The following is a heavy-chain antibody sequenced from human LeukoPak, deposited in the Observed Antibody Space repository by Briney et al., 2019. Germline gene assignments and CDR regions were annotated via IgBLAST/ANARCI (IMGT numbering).Heavy chain of an antibody. CDR2: IILLFGST. CDR3: AREMESLANGFDI. Sequence: SVKVSCKASGYTFTSYGISWVRQAPGQGLEWMGHIILLFGSTHYAQNFHGRLTISADESTRTAFMELSSLRSEDTALYYCAREMESLANGFDIWGQGTMVTVSS. J-gene: IGHJ3*02. V-gene: IGHV1-69*13. D-gene: IGHD3-3*01. CDR1: GYTFTSYG.